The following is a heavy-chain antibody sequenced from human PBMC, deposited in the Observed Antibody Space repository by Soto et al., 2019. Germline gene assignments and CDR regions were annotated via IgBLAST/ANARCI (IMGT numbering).Heavy chain of an antibody. D-gene: IGHD1-1*01. V-gene: IGHV3-30-3*02. CDR1: GFSFSFASHA. CDR2: ISFDGGNK. CDR3: AKRAAGTGAYLDS. J-gene: IGHJ4*02. Sequence: QVQLVESGGGVVQPGRSLRLSCVASGFSFSFASHALNWVRQAPGKGLEWVAVISFDGGNKFYADSVQGRLTISRETFSTTLYLEMSSLRPDDTAVYYCAKRAAGTGAYLDSLGQGTLVSVSS.